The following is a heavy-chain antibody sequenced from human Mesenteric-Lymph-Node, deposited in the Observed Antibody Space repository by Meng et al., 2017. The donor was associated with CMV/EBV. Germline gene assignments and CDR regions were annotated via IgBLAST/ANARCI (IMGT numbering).Heavy chain of an antibody. V-gene: IGHV3-48*03. CDR3: ARGLGQDMVRGVRRYYYYRMDV. D-gene: IGHD3-10*01. CDR1: GFTFSDYE. Sequence: GESLKISCAASGFTFSDYEMNWVRQAPGKGLEWVSYISSSGSTIYYAESVKGPFTISRDNATNSPYLQMTSLRAEDTAVYYCARGLGQDMVRGVRRYYYYRMDVWGQGTAVTVSS. J-gene: IGHJ6*02. CDR2: ISSSGSTI.